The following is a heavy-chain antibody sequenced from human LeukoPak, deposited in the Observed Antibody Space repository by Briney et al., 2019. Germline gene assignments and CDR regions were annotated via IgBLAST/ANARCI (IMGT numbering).Heavy chain of an antibody. D-gene: IGHD3-22*01. V-gene: IGHV3-23*01. CDR2: ISGSGGST. Sequence: GGSLRLSCAASGFTFSSYAMSWVRQAPGKWLEWVSAISGSGGSTYYADSVKGRFTISRDNSKNTLYLQMNSLRAEDTAVYYCAKRDQLGYDIYYFDYWGQGTLVTVSS. CDR1: GFTFSSYA. CDR3: AKRDQLGYDIYYFDY. J-gene: IGHJ4*02.